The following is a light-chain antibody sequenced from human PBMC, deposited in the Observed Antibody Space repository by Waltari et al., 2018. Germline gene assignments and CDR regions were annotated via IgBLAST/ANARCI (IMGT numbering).Light chain of an antibody. J-gene: IGLJ1*01. V-gene: IGLV1-47*01. CDR2: GNT. CDR1: SSDIGDNY. CDR3: AAWDDNLLYV. Sequence: QSVLTQPPSASGTPGQRVTISCSGSSSDIGDNYVYWYKQLPGTAPQLRIYGNTQRPSGVPDRFSGSKSGTSASLAISDLRSEDEADYYCAAWDDNLLYVFGTGTKVTVL.